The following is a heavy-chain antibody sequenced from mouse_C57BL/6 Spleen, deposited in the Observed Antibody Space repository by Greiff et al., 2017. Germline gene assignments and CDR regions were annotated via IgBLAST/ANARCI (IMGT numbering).Heavy chain of an antibody. J-gene: IGHJ1*03. Sequence: QVQLQQSGTELVKPGASVKLSCKASGYTFTSYWMHWVKQRPGQGLEWIGNINPSNGGTNYNEKFKSKATLTVDKSSSTDYMQLSSLTSEDSAVYYCARYPGYYGYFDVWGTGTTVTVSS. CDR3: ARYPGYYGYFDV. CDR2: INPSNGGT. D-gene: IGHD2-2*01. V-gene: IGHV1-53*01. CDR1: GYTFTSYW.